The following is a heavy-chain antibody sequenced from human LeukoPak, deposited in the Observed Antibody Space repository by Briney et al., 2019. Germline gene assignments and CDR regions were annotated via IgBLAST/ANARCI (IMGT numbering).Heavy chain of an antibody. CDR2: IYPGDSDT. V-gene: IGHV5-51*01. CDR1: EYSFSSYW. CDR3: ARFSVGWFDP. Sequence: GESLKISCKGSEYSFSSYWIGGVRQMPGKGLEWMGSIYPGDSDTRYSPSFKGQVTISADKSISTAYLQWSSLKASDTAMYYCARFSVGWFDPWGQGTLVTVSS. D-gene: IGHD3-3*01. J-gene: IGHJ5*02.